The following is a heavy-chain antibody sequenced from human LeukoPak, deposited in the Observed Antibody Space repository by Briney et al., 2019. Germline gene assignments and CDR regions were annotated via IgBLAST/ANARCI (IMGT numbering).Heavy chain of an antibody. J-gene: IGHJ6*03. CDR1: GGSISSDY. D-gene: IGHD2-2*01. V-gene: IGHV4-59*08. Sequence: PSETLSLTCTFSGGSISSDYWGWVRQPPAKGREWIGSVYYSGSTDYNPSFRGRVSISVDSAKNQFSLNLRSVPAADTAVYYCARAPKGCSSTSCYGGHMDVWGKGTTVTVSS. CDR3: ARAPKGCSSTSCYGGHMDV. CDR2: VYYSGST.